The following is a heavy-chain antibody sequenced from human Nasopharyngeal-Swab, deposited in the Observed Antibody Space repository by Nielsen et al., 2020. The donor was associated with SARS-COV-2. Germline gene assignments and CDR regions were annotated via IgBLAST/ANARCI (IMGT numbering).Heavy chain of an antibody. V-gene: IGHV3-74*01. D-gene: IGHD5-18*01. CDR1: GFTLSSYW. J-gene: IGHJ4*02. CDR2: ISGDGSNT. Sequence: GESLKISCAASGFTLSSYWMHWVRQAPGKGLVWVSRISGDGSNTFYADSVKGRFTLSRDNAKNSLYLQMNRLRAEDTAVYYCTRERGYNYGYSDYWGQGTLVTVSS. CDR3: TRERGYNYGYSDY.